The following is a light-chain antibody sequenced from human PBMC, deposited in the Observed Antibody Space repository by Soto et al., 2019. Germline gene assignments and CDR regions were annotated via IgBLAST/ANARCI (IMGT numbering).Light chain of an antibody. CDR1: QDISTY. CDR3: QQLNSYPLT. V-gene: IGKV1-9*01. J-gene: IGKJ4*01. CDR2: AAS. Sequence: DIQLTQSPSFLSASVGDRVTITCRASQDISTYLAWYQQKPGKAPKVLITAASTSQSGVPSRFSGSGSGTEFTLTISSLQPEDFATYYGQQLNSYPLTFGGGTKVEIK.